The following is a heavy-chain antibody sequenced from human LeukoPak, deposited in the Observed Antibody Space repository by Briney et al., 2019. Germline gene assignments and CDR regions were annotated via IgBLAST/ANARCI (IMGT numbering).Heavy chain of an antibody. CDR3: ARYSYGHDAFDI. V-gene: IGHV1-69*06. J-gene: IGHJ3*02. CDR2: IIPIFGTT. D-gene: IGHD5-18*01. CDR1: GGTFSSYA. Sequence: SVKVSCKASGGTFSSYAISWVRQAPGQGLEWMGGIIPIFGTTNYAQKFQGTVTITADKSTSTAYMELSSLRSEDTAFYYCARYSYGHDAFDIWGQGTMVTVSS.